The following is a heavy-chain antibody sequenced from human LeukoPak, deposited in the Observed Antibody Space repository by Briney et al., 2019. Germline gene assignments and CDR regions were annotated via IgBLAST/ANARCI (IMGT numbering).Heavy chain of an antibody. CDR3: ARDRVVRGVIAPLDY. Sequence: PGGSLRLSCAASGFTFSSYAMHWVRQAPGKGLEWVAVISYDGSNKYYADSVKGRFTISRDNTKNTLYLQMNSLRAEDTAVYYCARDRVVRGVIAPLDYWGQGTLVTVSS. J-gene: IGHJ4*02. CDR2: ISYDGSNK. V-gene: IGHV3-30-3*01. D-gene: IGHD3-10*01. CDR1: GFTFSSYA.